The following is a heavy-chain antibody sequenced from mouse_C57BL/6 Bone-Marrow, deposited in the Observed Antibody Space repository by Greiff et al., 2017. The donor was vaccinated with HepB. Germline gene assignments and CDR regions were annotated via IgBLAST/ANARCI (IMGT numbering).Heavy chain of an antibody. Sequence: QVHVKQSGAELVKPGASVKMSCKASGYTFTSYWITWVKQRPGQGLEWIGDIYPGSGSTNYNEKFKSKATLTVDTSSSTAYMQISSLTSEDSAVYYCARSSAYDYDVRAYAMDYWGQGTSVTVSS. J-gene: IGHJ4*01. CDR1: GYTFTSYW. CDR2: IYPGSGST. CDR3: ARSSAYDYDVRAYAMDY. V-gene: IGHV1-55*01. D-gene: IGHD2-4*01.